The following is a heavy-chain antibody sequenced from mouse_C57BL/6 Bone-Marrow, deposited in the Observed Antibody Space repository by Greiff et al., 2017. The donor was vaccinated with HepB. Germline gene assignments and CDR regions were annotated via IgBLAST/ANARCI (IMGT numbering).Heavy chain of an antibody. Sequence: DVQLQESGGGLVKPGGSLKLSCAASGFTFSDYGMHWVRQAPEKGLEWVAYISSGSSTIYYADTVKGRFTISRDNAKNTLFLQMTSLRSEDTAMYYCARNYYSNYDYAMDYWGQGTSVTVSS. V-gene: IGHV5-17*01. J-gene: IGHJ4*01. D-gene: IGHD2-5*01. CDR1: GFTFSDYG. CDR2: ISSGSSTI. CDR3: ARNYYSNYDYAMDY.